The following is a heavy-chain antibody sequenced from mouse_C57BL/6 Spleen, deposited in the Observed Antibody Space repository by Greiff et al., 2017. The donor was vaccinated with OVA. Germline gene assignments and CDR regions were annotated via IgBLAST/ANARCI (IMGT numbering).Heavy chain of an antibody. V-gene: IGHV1-82*01. J-gene: IGHJ4*01. D-gene: IGHD1-1*01. Sequence: VQLQQSGPELVKPGASVKISCKASGYAFSSSWMNWVKQRPGQGLEWIGRIYPGDGDTNYNGKFKGKATLTADKSSSTAYMQLSSLTSEDSAVYFCARRGDYYGSSHYYAMDYWGQGTSVTVSS. CDR2: IYPGDGDT. CDR3: ARRGDYYGSSHYYAMDY. CDR1: GYAFSSSW.